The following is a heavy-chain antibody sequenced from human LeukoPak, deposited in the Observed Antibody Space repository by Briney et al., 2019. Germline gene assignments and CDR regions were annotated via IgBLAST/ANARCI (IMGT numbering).Heavy chain of an antibody. D-gene: IGHD3-10*01. Sequence: SETLSLTCTVSGYSISSGYHWGWIRQPPGKGLEWIGSIYHSGSTYYNPSLKSRVTISVDTSKNQFSLKLSSVTAADTAVYYCARHLRPPYYYGSGSYACYMDVWGKGTTVTISS. CDR3: ARHLRPPYYYGSGSYACYMDV. V-gene: IGHV4-38-2*02. CDR2: IYHSGST. J-gene: IGHJ6*03. CDR1: GYSISSGYH.